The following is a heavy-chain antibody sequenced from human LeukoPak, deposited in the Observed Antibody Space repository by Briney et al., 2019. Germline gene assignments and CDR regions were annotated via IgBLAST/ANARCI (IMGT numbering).Heavy chain of an antibody. CDR2: IWYDGGNK. D-gene: IGHD1-1*01. CDR3: ARENEGRNGMDV. J-gene: IGHJ6*02. CDR1: GFTFSSYG. Sequence: GGSLRLSCAASGFTFSSYGMHWVRQAPGKGLEWVAVIWYDGGNKYYADSVKGRFTISRDNSKNTLYLQMNSLRAEDTAVYYCARENEGRNGMDVWGQGTTVTVSS. V-gene: IGHV3-33*01.